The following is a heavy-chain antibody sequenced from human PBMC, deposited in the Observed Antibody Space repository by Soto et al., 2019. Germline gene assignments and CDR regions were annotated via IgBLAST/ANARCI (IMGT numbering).Heavy chain of an antibody. D-gene: IGHD5-18*01. CDR3: ARADTAMVSLRYYFDY. J-gene: IGHJ4*02. CDR1: GGTFSSYA. Sequence: SVKVSCKASGGTFSSYAISWVRQAPGQGLEWMGGIIPIFGTANYAQKFQGRVTITAEESTSRAYMELRSLRSEDTAVYYCARADTAMVSLRYYFDYWGQGTLVTVSS. V-gene: IGHV1-69*13. CDR2: IIPIFGTA.